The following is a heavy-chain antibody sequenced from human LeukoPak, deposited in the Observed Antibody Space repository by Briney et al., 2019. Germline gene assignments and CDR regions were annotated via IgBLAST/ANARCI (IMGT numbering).Heavy chain of an antibody. V-gene: IGHV4-59*01. J-gene: IGHJ6*04. CDR1: GGSISSYY. CDR3: ARDRGAEYGYYYYGMDV. D-gene: IGHD2-2*01. Sequence: SETLSLTCTVSGGSISSYYWSWIRQPPGKGLEWIGYIYYSGSTNHNPSLKSRVTISVDTSKNQFSLKLSSVTAADTAVYYCARDRGAEYGYYYYGMDVWGKGTTVTVSS. CDR2: IYYSGST.